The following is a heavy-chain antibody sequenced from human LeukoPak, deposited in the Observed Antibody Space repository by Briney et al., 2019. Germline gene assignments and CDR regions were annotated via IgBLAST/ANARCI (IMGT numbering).Heavy chain of an antibody. D-gene: IGHD1-1*01. CDR2: IIPIFGTP. Sequence: SVKVSRKASGGTFSSYAVSWVRQAPGQGLDWMGGIIPIFGTPSYAQRFQGRVTITTDESTSTAYMELSSLRSDDTAVYYCAREGTTYQFDYWGQGTLVTVSS. CDR3: AREGTTYQFDY. J-gene: IGHJ4*02. V-gene: IGHV1-69*05. CDR1: GGTFSSYA.